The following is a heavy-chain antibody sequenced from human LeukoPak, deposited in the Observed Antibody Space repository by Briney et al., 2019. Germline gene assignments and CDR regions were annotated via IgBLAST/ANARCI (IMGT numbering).Heavy chain of an antibody. Sequence: SETLSLTCTVSGGSITSDYWSWIRQSPGKGLEWIGYFSYSGSTHYSPSLTSRVAISVDTSRNQFSLKLKSVTAADTAMYYCARADESLVYGMDVWGQGTTVIVSS. CDR1: GGSITSDY. CDR3: ARADESLVYGMDV. V-gene: IGHV4-59*08. J-gene: IGHJ6*02. CDR2: FSYSGST.